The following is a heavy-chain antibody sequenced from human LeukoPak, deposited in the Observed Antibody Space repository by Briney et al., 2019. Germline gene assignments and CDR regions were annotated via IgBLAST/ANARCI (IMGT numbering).Heavy chain of an antibody. V-gene: IGHV3-30*02. CDR2: IRYDGSNK. CDR1: GFTFSSYG. Sequence: GGSLRLSCAASGFTFSSYGMHWVRQAPGKGLEWVAFIRYDGSNKYYADSVKGRFTISRDNSKKTLFLQMSSLRAEDTAMYYCAKVGYCSDSRCYQFDYWGQGTLVTVSS. J-gene: IGHJ4*02. D-gene: IGHD2-2*01. CDR3: AKVGYCSDSRCYQFDY.